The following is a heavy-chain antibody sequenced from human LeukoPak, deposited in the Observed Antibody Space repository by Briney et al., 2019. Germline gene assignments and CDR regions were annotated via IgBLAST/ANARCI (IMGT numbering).Heavy chain of an antibody. Sequence: GGSLRLSCAASGFTFSSYAMHWVRQAPGKGLEYVSAISSNGGSTYHANSVKGRFTISRDNSKNTLYLQMGSLRAEDMAVYYCGRELGGYSYGYQGLYYYYGMDVWGKGTTVTVSS. CDR1: GFTFSSYA. V-gene: IGHV3-64*01. CDR2: ISSNGGST. J-gene: IGHJ6*04. CDR3: GRELGGYSYGYQGLYYYYGMDV. D-gene: IGHD5-18*01.